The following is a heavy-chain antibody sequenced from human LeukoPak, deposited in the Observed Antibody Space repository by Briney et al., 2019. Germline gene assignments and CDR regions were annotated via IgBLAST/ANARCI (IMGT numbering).Heavy chain of an antibody. CDR1: GYTLTELS. CDR2: FDPEDGET. Sequence: ASVKVSCKVSGYTLTELSMHWVRQAPGKGLEWMGGFDPEDGETIYAQKFQGRVTMTEDTSTDTAYMELSSPRSEDTAVYYCATADRRIVVVPAAIPFDYWGQGTLVTVSS. D-gene: IGHD2-2*01. CDR3: ATADRRIVVVPAAIPFDY. J-gene: IGHJ4*02. V-gene: IGHV1-24*01.